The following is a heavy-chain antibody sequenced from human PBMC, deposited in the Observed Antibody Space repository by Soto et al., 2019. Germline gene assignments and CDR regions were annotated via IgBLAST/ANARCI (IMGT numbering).Heavy chain of an antibody. CDR1: GFIFSDYA. CDR2: ISYDGNSQ. V-gene: IGHV3-30-3*01. D-gene: IGHD1-1*01. J-gene: IGHJ4*02. CDR3: ARVRLPMTTNDGFDH. Sequence: QVQLVESGGGVDQPGRSLTVSCVGSGFIFSDYAFHWVRQPPGKGLEWVAAISYDGNSQYYADSVKGRFTVSRDASRHTIYMQMNRLRLEDTAVYYCARVRLPMTTNDGFDHWGQGTLVTVSS.